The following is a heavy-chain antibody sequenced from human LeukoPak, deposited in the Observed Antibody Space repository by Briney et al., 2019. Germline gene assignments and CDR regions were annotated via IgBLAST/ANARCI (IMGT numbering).Heavy chain of an antibody. D-gene: IGHD5-12*01. CDR1: GYTFTSYD. J-gene: IGHJ4*02. CDR2: MNPNSGNT. CDR3: AGRWLRSHGGFDY. V-gene: IGHV1-8*01. Sequence: ASVKVSCKASGYTFTSYDINWVRQATGQGLEWMGWMNPNSGNTGYAQKFQGRVTMTRNTSISTAYMELSSLRSEDTAVYYCAGRWLRSHGGFDYWGQGTLVTVSS.